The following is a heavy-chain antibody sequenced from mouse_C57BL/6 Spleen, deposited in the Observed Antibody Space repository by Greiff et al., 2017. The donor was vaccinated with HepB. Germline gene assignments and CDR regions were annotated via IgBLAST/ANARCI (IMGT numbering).Heavy chain of an antibody. CDR2: IDPSDSYT. V-gene: IGHV1-69*01. CDR1: GYTFTSYW. J-gene: IGHJ3*01. CDR3: ARAYYDYVGFAY. Sequence: QVQLQQPGAELVMPGASAKLSCKASGYTFTSYWMHWVKQRPGQGLEWIGEIDPSDSYTNYNQKFKGKSTLTVDKSSSTAYMQLSSLTSEDSAVYYCARAYYDYVGFAYWGQGTLVTVSA. D-gene: IGHD2-4*01.